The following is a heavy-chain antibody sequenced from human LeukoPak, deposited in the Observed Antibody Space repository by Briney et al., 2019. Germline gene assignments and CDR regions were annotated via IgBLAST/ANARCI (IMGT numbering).Heavy chain of an antibody. Sequence: SVKVSCKASGGTFSSYAISWVRQAPGQGLEWMGGIIPIFGTANYAQKFQGRVTITADKSTSTAYMELSSLRSEDTAVYYCARMEGYSYVSAFDIWGQGTMVTVSS. CDR2: IIPIFGTA. V-gene: IGHV1-69*06. D-gene: IGHD5-18*01. J-gene: IGHJ3*02. CDR3: ARMEGYSYVSAFDI. CDR1: GGTFSSYA.